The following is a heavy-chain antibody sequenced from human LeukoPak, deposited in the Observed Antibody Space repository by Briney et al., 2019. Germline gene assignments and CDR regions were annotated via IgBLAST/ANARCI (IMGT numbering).Heavy chain of an antibody. CDR3: ARRASCINGVCECYDS. D-gene: IGHD2-8*01. V-gene: IGHV5-51*01. Sequence: LGESLKISCKGSGYSFTNYWIGWVRQMPGKGLEWMGIIYPGDSDTRYSPSFQGQVTISADKSISTAYLQWSSLKASDTAMYFCARRASCINGVCECYDSWGQGTLVTVSS. CDR1: GYSFTNYW. J-gene: IGHJ4*02. CDR2: IYPGDSDT.